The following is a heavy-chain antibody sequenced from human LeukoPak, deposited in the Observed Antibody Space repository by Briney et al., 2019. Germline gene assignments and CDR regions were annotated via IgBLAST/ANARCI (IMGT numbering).Heavy chain of an antibody. CDR3: ARGGYYHNY. CDR2: IKQDGSKT. D-gene: IGHD3-22*01. CDR1: GFTFSSYW. Sequence: PGGSLRLSCAASGFTFSSYWMSWVREAPGKGLEWVANIKQDGSKTYYVDSVKCRFTISRDNAENSLYLQMNSLRAEDTAVYYCARGGYYHNYWGQGTLVTVSS. V-gene: IGHV3-7*05. J-gene: IGHJ4*02.